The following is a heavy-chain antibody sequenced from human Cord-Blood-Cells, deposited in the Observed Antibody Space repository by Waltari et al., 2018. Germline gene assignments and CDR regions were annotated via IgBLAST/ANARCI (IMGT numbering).Heavy chain of an antibody. CDR3: ARMGMGYCSSTSCYRGAFDI. CDR1: GYTFTSYD. Sequence: QVQLVQSGAEVKKPGASVKVSCKAYGYTFTSYDINWVRQATGQGLEWMGWMNPNSGNTGYAQKFQGRVTITRNTSISTAYMELSSLRSEDTAVYYCARMGMGYCSSTSCYRGAFDIWGQGTMVTVSS. J-gene: IGHJ3*02. D-gene: IGHD2-2*01. V-gene: IGHV1-8*03. CDR2: MNPNSGNT.